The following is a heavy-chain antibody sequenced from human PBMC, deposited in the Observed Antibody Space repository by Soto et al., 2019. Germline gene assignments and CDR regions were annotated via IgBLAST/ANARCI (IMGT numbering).Heavy chain of an antibody. CDR1: GGTFSSYA. J-gene: IGHJ6*02. Sequence: SVKVSCKASGGTFSSYATSWVRQAPGQGLEWMGGIIPIFGTANYAQKFQGRVTITADESTSTAYMELSSPRSEDTAVYYCAGKRYSYGRYYGMDVWGQGTTVTVSS. V-gene: IGHV1-69*13. CDR3: AGKRYSYGRYYGMDV. D-gene: IGHD5-18*01. CDR2: IIPIFGTA.